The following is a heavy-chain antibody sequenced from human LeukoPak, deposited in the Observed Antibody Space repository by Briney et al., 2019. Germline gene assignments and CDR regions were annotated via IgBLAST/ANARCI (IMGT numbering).Heavy chain of an antibody. CDR2: ISGGSTYI. Sequence: TGGSLRLSCAASGFTFASYSMNWVRQAPGKGLEWVSSISGGSTYIYNAGSVKGRFTISRDNAQASLYLQMISLRADDTAVYYCARVSGRLERQSDLDYWGQGTLVIVSS. CDR3: ARVSGRLERQSDLDY. CDR1: GFTFASYS. V-gene: IGHV3-21*01. J-gene: IGHJ4*02. D-gene: IGHD1-1*01.